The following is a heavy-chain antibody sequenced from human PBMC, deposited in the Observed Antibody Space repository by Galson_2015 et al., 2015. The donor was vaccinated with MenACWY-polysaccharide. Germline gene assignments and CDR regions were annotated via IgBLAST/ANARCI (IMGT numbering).Heavy chain of an antibody. CDR3: AKDSTDFWSVAGRFDH. J-gene: IGHJ5*02. D-gene: IGHD3-3*01. CDR1: GFTFTSYA. CDR2: IRSSGTNT. Sequence: LRLSCAASGFTFTSYAMSWVRQAPEKGLEWVSAIRSSGTNTYYADSVKGRFTISRDNSKNTLYLQMNSLRAEDTAVYYCAKDSTDFWSVAGRFDHWGQGTLVTVSS. V-gene: IGHV3-23*01.